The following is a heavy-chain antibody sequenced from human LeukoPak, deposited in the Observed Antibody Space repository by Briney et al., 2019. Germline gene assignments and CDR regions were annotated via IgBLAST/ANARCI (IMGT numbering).Heavy chain of an antibody. V-gene: IGHV4-59*08. D-gene: IGHD4-17*01. CDR1: GGSISSYY. J-gene: IGHJ1*01. CDR3: ASGHGDYVQYFQH. Sequence: PSETLSLTCTVSGGSISSYYWSWIRQPPGKGLEWIGYIYYSGSTNYNPSLKSRVTISVDTSKNQFSLKLSSVTAADTAVYYCASGHGDYVQYFQHWGQGTLVTVSS. CDR2: IYYSGST.